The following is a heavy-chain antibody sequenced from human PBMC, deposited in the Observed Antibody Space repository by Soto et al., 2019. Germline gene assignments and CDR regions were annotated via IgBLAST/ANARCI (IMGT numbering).Heavy chain of an antibody. Sequence: ASVKVSCKASGGTFSSYAISWVRQAPGQGXEWMGGIIPIFGTANYAQKFQGRVTITADESTSTAYMELSSLRSEDTAVYYCARDQGYCSGGSCYYYYYYGMDVWGQGTTVTVSS. J-gene: IGHJ6*02. D-gene: IGHD2-15*01. CDR3: ARDQGYCSGGSCYYYYYYGMDV. CDR2: IIPIFGTA. CDR1: GGTFSSYA. V-gene: IGHV1-69*13.